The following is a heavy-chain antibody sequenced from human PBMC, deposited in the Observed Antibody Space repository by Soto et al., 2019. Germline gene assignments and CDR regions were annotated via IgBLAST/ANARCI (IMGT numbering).Heavy chain of an antibody. Sequence: QITLKESGPTLVKPTQTLTLTCTFSGFSLSTSGVGVGWIRQPPGKALEWLSLIYWDDDKSYSPSLKSRLTITKDTSKNRLVRTMTNMDPVDTATDYWAHSRRFGESPDYWGQGTLVTVSS. D-gene: IGHD3-10*01. CDR2: IYWDDDK. V-gene: IGHV2-5*02. J-gene: IGHJ4*02. CDR3: AHSRRFGESPDY. CDR1: GFSLSTSGVG.